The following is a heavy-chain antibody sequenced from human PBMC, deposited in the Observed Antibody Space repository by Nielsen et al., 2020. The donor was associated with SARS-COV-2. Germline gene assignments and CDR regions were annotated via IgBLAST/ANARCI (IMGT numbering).Heavy chain of an antibody. Sequence: GESLKISCTASGFTFGDYAMSWFRQAPGKGLEWVGFMTSKAYGGTTEYAASVKGRFTISRDDSKRIVYLQMNSLKTEDTAVYYCTTSRSQYSLGVAGADAFGIWGQGTMVTVSS. V-gene: IGHV3-49*03. CDR1: GFTFGDYA. J-gene: IGHJ3*02. D-gene: IGHD6-19*01. CDR2: MTSKAYGGTT. CDR3: TTSRSQYSLGVAGADAFGI.